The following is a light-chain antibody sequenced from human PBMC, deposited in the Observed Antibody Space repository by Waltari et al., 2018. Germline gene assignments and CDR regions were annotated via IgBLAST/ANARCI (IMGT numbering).Light chain of an antibody. J-gene: IGLJ3*02. V-gene: IGLV2-11*01. CDR2: DVT. CDR3: GSRTSGMTWV. Sequence: WYQQQPGKAPRVVIYDVTKRRSGVSDRFSGSKSGSTASLTISGLQAEDEAEYYGGSRTSGMTWVFGGGTRLTVL.